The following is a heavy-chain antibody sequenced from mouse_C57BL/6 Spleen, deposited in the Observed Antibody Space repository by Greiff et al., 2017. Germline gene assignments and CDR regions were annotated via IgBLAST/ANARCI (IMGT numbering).Heavy chain of an antibody. Sequence: VQRVESDAELVKPGASVKISCKVSGYTFTDHTIHWMKQRPEQGLEWIGYIYPRDGSTKYNEKFKGKATLTADKSSSTAYMQLNSLTSEDSAVYFCAKSYGNYPYYAMDYWGQGTSVTVSS. J-gene: IGHJ4*01. CDR2: IYPRDGST. CDR3: AKSYGNYPYYAMDY. D-gene: IGHD2-1*01. CDR1: GYTFTDHT. V-gene: IGHV1-78*01.